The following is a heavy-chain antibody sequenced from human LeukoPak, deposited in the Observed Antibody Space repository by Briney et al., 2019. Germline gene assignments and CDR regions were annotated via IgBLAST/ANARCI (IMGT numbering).Heavy chain of an antibody. J-gene: IGHJ6*02. V-gene: IGHV3-23*01. CDR1: GFTFSDYY. CDR2: ISGSGGST. D-gene: IGHD6-13*01. Sequence: GGSLRLSCAASGFTFSDYYMSWIRQAPGKGLEWVSAISGSGGSTYYADSVKGRFTISRDNSKNTLYLQMNSLRVEDTAVYYCAKDPASSSWYPPFNYYGMDVWGQGTTVTVSS. CDR3: AKDPASSSWYPPFNYYGMDV.